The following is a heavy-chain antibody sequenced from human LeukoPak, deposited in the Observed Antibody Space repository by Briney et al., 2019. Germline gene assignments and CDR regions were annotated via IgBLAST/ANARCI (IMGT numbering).Heavy chain of an antibody. J-gene: IGHJ6*02. CDR1: GGSISSYY. V-gene: IGHV4-59*01. CDR2: IYYSGST. Sequence: SETLSLTCTVSGGSISSYYWSWIRQPPGKGLEWIGYIYYSGSTYYNPSLKSRVTISVDTSKNQFSLKLSSVTAADTAVYYCARASYYYYYGMDVWGQGTTVTVSS. CDR3: ARASYYYYYGMDV.